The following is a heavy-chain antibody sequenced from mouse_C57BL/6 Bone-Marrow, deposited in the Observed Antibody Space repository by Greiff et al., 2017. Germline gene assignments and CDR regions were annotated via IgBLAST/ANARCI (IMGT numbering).Heavy chain of an antibody. D-gene: IGHD2-4*01. J-gene: IGHJ4*01. V-gene: IGHV1-59*01. CDR1: GYTFTSYW. Sequence: QVQLQQPGAELVRPGTSVKLSCKASGYTFTSYWMHWVKQRPGQGLEWIGVIDPSDSYTNYNQKFKGKATLTVDTSSSTAYMQLSSLTSEDSAVYYCARDDYGRDYYAMDYWGQGTSVTGSS. CDR2: IDPSDSYT. CDR3: ARDDYGRDYYAMDY.